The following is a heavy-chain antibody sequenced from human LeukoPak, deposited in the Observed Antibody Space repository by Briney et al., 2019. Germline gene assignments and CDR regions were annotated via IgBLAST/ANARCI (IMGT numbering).Heavy chain of an antibody. D-gene: IGHD2-15*01. CDR2: VYHSGSA. Sequence: SGTLSLTCAVSGDSISSPKWWSWVRQPPGKGLEWIGEVYHSGSANYNPSVKSRVTISVDKSKNQFSLRLTSATAVDTAVYYCARDLRGIVAPPRWGQGTLVSVSS. CDR1: GDSISSPKW. V-gene: IGHV4-4*02. CDR3: ARDLRGIVAPPR. J-gene: IGHJ4*02.